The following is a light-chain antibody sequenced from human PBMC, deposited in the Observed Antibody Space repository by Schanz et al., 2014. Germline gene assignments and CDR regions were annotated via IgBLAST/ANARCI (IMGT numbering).Light chain of an antibody. J-gene: IGKJ1*01. CDR2: GAS. V-gene: IGKV3-15*01. CDR1: QSVGSN. CDR3: QHYNNWPPWT. Sequence: EIVMTQSPATLSVSPGDGATLSCRTSQSVGSNLAWYQQKPGQAPRLLIYGASTRATGLPARFSGSGSGTEFTLTISSLQSEDFAVYYCQHYNNWPPWTFGQGTKVEVK.